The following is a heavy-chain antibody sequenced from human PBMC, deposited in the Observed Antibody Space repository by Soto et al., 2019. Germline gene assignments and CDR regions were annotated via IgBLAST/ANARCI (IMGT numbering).Heavy chain of an antibody. CDR3: ARATGYSSGWYAY. J-gene: IGHJ4*02. CDR1: GGSFSGYY. Sequence: SETLSLTCAVYGGSFSGYYWSWIRQPPGKGLEWIGEINHSGSTNYNPSLKSRVTISVDTSKNQFSLKLSSVTAADTAVYYCARATGYSSGWYAYWGQGTLVT. CDR2: INHSGST. V-gene: IGHV4-34*01. D-gene: IGHD6-19*01.